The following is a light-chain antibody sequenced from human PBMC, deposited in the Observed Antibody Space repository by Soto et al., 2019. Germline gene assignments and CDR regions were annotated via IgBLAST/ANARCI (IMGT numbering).Light chain of an antibody. CDR2: DAS. J-gene: IGKJ1*01. CDR1: QTVSNK. Sequence: EIVLTQSPGTLSLSPGERATLSCRASQTVSNKLAWYQQKPGQAPRLLIYDASTRATGIPARFSGSGSGTEFTLAISSLQSEDFAVYYCQQYNNWPPGTFGQGTKVDI. CDR3: QQYNNWPPGT. V-gene: IGKV3-15*01.